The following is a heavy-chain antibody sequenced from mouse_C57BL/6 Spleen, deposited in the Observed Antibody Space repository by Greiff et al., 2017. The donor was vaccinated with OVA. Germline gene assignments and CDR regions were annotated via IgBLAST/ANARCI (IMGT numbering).Heavy chain of an antibody. Sequence: QVQLQQPGAELVKPGASVKLSCKASGYTFTSYWMQWVKQRPGQGLEWIGEIDPSDSYTNYNQKFKGKATLTVDTSSSTAYMQLSSLTSEDSAVYYCARPGTGAMDDWGQGTSVTVSS. CDR2: IDPSDSYT. CDR3: ARPGTGAMDD. J-gene: IGHJ4*01. CDR1: GYTFTSYW. V-gene: IGHV1-50*01. D-gene: IGHD4-1*01.